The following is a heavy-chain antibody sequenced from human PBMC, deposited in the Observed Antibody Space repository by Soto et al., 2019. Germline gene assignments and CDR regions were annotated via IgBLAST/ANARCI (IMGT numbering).Heavy chain of an antibody. CDR1: GYSISSGYY. D-gene: IGHD3-22*01. CDR2: IYHSGTT. CDR3: ARVGGHKYYYDSSGYYYFDP. Sequence: SETLSLTCAVSGYSISSGYYWGCIRQPPGKGLEWIANIYHSGTTYYNPSLKGRVTISVDTSKNQFSLKLYSVAAADTAVYYCARVGGHKYYYDSSGYYYFDPWGQGTLVTVSS. J-gene: IGHJ5*02. V-gene: IGHV4-38-2*01.